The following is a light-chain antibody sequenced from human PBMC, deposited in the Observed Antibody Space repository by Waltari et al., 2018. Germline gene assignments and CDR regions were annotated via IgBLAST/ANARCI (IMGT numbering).Light chain of an antibody. Sequence: DIQMTQSPSSLSASVGDRVTITCRASQSIRSYLNWYQQKPGKAPKLLIYTAANYQSGVPSRFSGSGSGTDFTLTITSLQPEDFATYYCQQSYSSPYTFGQGTKVETK. J-gene: IGKJ2*01. CDR1: QSIRSY. V-gene: IGKV1-39*01. CDR3: QQSYSSPYT. CDR2: TAA.